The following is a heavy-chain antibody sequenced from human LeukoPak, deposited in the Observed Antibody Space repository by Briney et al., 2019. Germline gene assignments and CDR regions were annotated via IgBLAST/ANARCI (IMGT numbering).Heavy chain of an antibody. Sequence: GGSLRLSCAASGFTFSSYGMHWVRQALGKGLEWVAVIWYDGSNKYYADSVKGRFTISRDNSKNTLYLQMNSRRAEDTAVYYCAREWELLERGGAFDIWGQGTMVTVSS. J-gene: IGHJ3*02. CDR3: AREWELLERGGAFDI. CDR2: IWYDGSNK. D-gene: IGHD1-26*01. V-gene: IGHV3-33*01. CDR1: GFTFSSYG.